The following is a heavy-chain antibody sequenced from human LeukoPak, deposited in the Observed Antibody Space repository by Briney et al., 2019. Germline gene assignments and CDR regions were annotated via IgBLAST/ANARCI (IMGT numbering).Heavy chain of an antibody. CDR2: MNPNSGNT. CDR3: ARDRGIVGPTGYYFDY. J-gene: IGHJ4*02. CDR1: GYTFTSYD. V-gene: IGHV1-8*01. Sequence: GASVKVSCKASGYTFTSYDINWVRQATGQGLEWMGWMNPNSGNTGYAQKFQGRVTMTRNTSISTAYMELSSLRSEDTAVYYCARDRGIVGPTGYYFDYWGQGTLVTVSS. D-gene: IGHD1-26*01.